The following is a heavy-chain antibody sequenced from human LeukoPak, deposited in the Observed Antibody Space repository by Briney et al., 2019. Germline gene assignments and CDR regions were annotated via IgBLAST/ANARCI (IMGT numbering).Heavy chain of an antibody. CDR2: ISAYNGNT. CDR1: GYTFTSYG. CDR3: ARVAVGTIFGVVIIREFDY. J-gene: IGHJ4*02. V-gene: IGHV1-18*01. D-gene: IGHD3-3*01. Sequence: ASVKVSCKASGYTFTSYGISWVRQAPGQGLEWMGWISAYNGNTNYAQKLQGRVTMTTDTFTSTAYMELRSLRSDDTAVYYCARVAVGTIFGVVIIREFDYWGQGTLVTVSS.